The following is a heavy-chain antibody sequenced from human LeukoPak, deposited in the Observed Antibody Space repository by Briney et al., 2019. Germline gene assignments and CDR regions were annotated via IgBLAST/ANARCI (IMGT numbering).Heavy chain of an antibody. D-gene: IGHD3-3*01. J-gene: IGHJ6*02. CDR1: GFAFSTYG. Sequence: GGSLRLSCAASGFAFSTYGMHWVRQAPGKGLEWVTTISIDGSDKYYADSVKGRFTISRDNSKNTLYLQMNSLRAEDTAVYYCAKIHLGNYDFWSGSYYYYGMDVWGQGTTVTVSS. V-gene: IGHV3-30*18. CDR3: AKIHLGNYDFWSGSYYYYGMDV. CDR2: ISIDGSDK.